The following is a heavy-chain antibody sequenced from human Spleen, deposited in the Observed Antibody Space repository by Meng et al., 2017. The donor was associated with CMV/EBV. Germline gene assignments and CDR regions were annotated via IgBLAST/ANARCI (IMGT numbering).Heavy chain of an antibody. D-gene: IGHD3-22*01. CDR2: IWYDGSNK. CDR3: ARDVLGYYDSSGYYSPFWDY. J-gene: IGHJ4*02. V-gene: IGHV3-33*01. CDR1: FISYG. Sequence: FISYGMHWVRQAPGKGLEWVAVIWYDGSNKYYADSVKGRFTISRDNSKNTLYLQMNSLRAEDTAVYYCARDVLGYYDSSGYYSPFWDYWGQGTLVTVSS.